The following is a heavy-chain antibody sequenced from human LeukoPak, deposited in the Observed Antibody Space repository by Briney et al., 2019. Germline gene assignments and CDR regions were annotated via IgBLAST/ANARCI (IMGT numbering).Heavy chain of an antibody. J-gene: IGHJ1*01. CDR1: GFTFSGSA. CDR3: STSHDYGDN. Sequence: SGGSLRLSCAASGFTFSGSAMHWVRQASGKGLEWVGRIRSRANNYATAYAASVKGRFTISRDDSKNTAYLQMNSLKIEDTAVYYCSTSHDYGDNWGQGTLVTVSS. CDR2: IRSRANNYAT. D-gene: IGHD4/OR15-4a*01. V-gene: IGHV3-73*01.